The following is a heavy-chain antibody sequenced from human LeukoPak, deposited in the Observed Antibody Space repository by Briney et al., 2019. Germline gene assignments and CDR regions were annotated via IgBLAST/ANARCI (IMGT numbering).Heavy chain of an antibody. CDR1: GFTVSNNY. V-gene: IGHV3-53*01. CDR2: IYSGGST. CDR3: ARAPYDSSGYPY. D-gene: IGHD3-22*01. J-gene: IGHJ4*02. Sequence: GGSLRLSCAASGFTVSNNYMSWVRQAPGKGLEWVSVIYSGGSTFYADSVKGRFTISRDNSKNTLYLQMNSLRAEDTAVYYCARAPYDSSGYPYWGQGTLVTVPS.